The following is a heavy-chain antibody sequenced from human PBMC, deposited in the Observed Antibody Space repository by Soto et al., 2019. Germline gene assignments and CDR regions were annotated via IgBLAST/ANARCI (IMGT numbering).Heavy chain of an antibody. Sequence: ASVKVSCKASGYTFTGYYMHWVRQAPGQGLEWMGWINPNSGGTNYAQKFQGRVTMTRDTSISTAYMELSRLRSDDTAVYYCARDLKKTIFGVVIPTNWFDPWGQGTLVTVSS. J-gene: IGHJ5*02. D-gene: IGHD3-3*01. V-gene: IGHV1-2*02. CDR3: ARDLKKTIFGVVIPTNWFDP. CDR2: INPNSGGT. CDR1: GYTFTGYY.